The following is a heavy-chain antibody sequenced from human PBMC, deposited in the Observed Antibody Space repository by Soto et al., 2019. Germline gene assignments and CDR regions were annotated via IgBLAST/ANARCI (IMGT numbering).Heavy chain of an antibody. CDR2: IIPIFGTA. J-gene: IGHJ6*02. Sequence: SVKVSGKASGGTFSSYAISWVRQAPGQGLEWMGGIIPIFGTANYAQKFQGRVTITADESTSTAYMELNSLRAEDTAVYYCARGVMIAAAWYYGMDVWGQGTTVTVSS. CDR3: ARGVMIAAAWYYGMDV. CDR1: GGTFSSYA. D-gene: IGHD6-13*01. V-gene: IGHV1-69*13.